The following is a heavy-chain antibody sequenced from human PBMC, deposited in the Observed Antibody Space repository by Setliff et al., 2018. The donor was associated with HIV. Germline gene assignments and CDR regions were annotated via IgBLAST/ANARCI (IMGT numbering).Heavy chain of an antibody. V-gene: IGHV1-18*01. J-gene: IGHJ4*02. CDR3: ARRREGIAVAGTPDY. D-gene: IGHD6-19*01. CDR1: GYTFTSYG. CDR2: ISAYNGNT. Sequence: ASVKVSCKASGYTFTSYGISWVRQAPGQGLERMGWISAYNGNTNYAQKLQGRVTMTTDTSTSTAYMELRSLRSDDTAVYYCARRREGIAVAGTPDYWGQGTLVTVSS.